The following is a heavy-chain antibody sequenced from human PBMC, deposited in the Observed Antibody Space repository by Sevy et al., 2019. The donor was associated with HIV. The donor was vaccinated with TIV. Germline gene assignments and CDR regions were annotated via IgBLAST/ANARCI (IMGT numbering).Heavy chain of an antibody. CDR1: GFTFSKYS. J-gene: IGHJ4*02. CDR3: AREGCTKPHDY. V-gene: IGHV3-23*01. D-gene: IGHD2-8*01. CDR2: LAFGWGEI. Sequence: GGSLRLSCAASGFTFSKYSMSWVRQPPGKGLERVSTLAFGWGEINYADAVKGRFTISRDNSKSLVYLQMNNRRPEDTVVYYCAREGCTKPHDYWGQGTLVTVSS.